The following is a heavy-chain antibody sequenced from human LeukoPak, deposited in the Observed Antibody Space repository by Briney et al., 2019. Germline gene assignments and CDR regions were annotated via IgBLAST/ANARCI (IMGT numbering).Heavy chain of an antibody. CDR2: ISPNTGDT. CDR3: ANGLGSSGWKFDY. D-gene: IGHD6-19*01. J-gene: IGHJ4*02. CDR1: GYTFTSYY. V-gene: IGHV1-2*02. Sequence: ASVKVSCKASGYTFTSYYIYWVRQAPGQGLEWMGWISPNTGDTNSAQRFQGRVIMTRDTSISTAYMELSRLTSDDTAVYYCANGLGSSGWKFDYWGQGTLVTVSS.